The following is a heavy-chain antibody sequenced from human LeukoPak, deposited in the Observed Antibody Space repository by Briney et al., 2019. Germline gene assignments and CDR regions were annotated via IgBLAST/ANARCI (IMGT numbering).Heavy chain of an antibody. CDR1: GFTFSYYS. D-gene: IGHD1-26*01. Sequence: GRSLRLSCAASGFTFSYYSMNWVRQTPGKGLEWVSSISSSSYIYYADSVKGRFTISRDNAKNSLYLQMNSLRAEDTAVYYCARGGVGAHYFDYWGQGTLVTVSS. V-gene: IGHV3-21*01. CDR3: ARGGVGAHYFDY. J-gene: IGHJ4*02. CDR2: ISSSSYI.